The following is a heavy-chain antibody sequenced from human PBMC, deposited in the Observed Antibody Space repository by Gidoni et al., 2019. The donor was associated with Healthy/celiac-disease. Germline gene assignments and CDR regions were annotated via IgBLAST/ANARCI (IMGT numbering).Heavy chain of an antibody. CDR3: ARASEIGGSWYRGGLFDY. CDR1: VGTFSSYT. Sequence: QVQLVQSGAEVKKPGSSVKVSCKASVGTFSSYTISWVRQAPGQGLEWMGRLIPILGIANYAQKFQGRVTITADKSTSTAYMELSSLRSEDTAVYYCARASEIGGSWYRGGLFDYWGQGTLVTVSS. J-gene: IGHJ4*02. V-gene: IGHV1-69*02. CDR2: LIPILGIA. D-gene: IGHD6-13*01.